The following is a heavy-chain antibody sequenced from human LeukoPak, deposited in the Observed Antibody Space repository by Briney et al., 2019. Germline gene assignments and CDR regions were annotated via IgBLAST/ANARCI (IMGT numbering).Heavy chain of an antibody. V-gene: IGHV3-15*01. J-gene: IGHJ6*02. CDR2: IKSKTDGGTT. CDR3: TTEYYDFWSGYPDYYYGMDV. Sequence: PGGSLRLSCAASGFTFSNAWMSSVRHAPGKGLEWVGRIKSKTDGGTTDYAAPVKGRFTISRDDSKNTLYLQMNSLKTEDTAVYYCTTEYYDFWSGYPDYYYGMDVWGQGTTVTVSS. D-gene: IGHD3-3*01. CDR1: GFTFSNAW.